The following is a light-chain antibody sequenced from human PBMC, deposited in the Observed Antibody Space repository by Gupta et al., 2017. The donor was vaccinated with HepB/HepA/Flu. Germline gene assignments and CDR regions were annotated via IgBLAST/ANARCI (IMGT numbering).Light chain of an antibody. Sequence: DIQMTQSPSTLSASVGDRVTITCRASQSFNSKLAWYQQKPGKAPKLLIYQASNLESGVPSRFSGSASGTEFTLTISILHTDDFATYYCQQDYNYSWTFGQGTKVEIK. V-gene: IGKV1-5*03. CDR1: QSFNSK. J-gene: IGKJ1*01. CDR3: QQDYNYSWT. CDR2: QAS.